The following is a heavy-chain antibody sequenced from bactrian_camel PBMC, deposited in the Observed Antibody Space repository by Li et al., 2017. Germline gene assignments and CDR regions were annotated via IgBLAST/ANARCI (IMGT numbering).Heavy chain of an antibody. V-gene: IGHV3S53*01. CDR3: AAAGTRTSVMGPSTRTCPTDFGC. D-gene: IGHD3*01. Sequence: QVQLVESGGGSVQAGGSLRLSCTVSGYPYTAGCLAWFRQAPGKEREAVAAVKRDGTPSYADSVKGRFTISQDNAVNTMYLQMNNLKPTDTGVYYCAAAGTRTSVMGPSTRTCPTDFGCWGQGTQVTVS. CDR2: VKRDGTP. J-gene: IGHJ6*01. CDR1: GYPYTAGC.